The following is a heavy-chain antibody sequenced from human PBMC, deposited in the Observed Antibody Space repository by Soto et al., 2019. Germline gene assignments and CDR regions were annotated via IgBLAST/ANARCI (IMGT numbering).Heavy chain of an antibody. CDR3: AKDRVTMIVVAPFDY. V-gene: IGHV3-30*18. D-gene: IGHD3-22*01. CDR1: GFTFSSYG. Sequence: QVQLVESGGGVVQPGRSLRLSCAASGFTFSSYGMHWVRQAPGKGLEWVAGISYDGSNKYYADSVKGRFTISRDNSKNTLYLQMNSLRAEDTAVYYCAKDRVTMIVVAPFDYWGQGTLVTVSS. J-gene: IGHJ4*02. CDR2: ISYDGSNK.